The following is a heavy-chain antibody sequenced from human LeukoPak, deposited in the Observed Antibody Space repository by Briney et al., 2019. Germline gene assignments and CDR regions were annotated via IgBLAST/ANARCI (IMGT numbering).Heavy chain of an antibody. Sequence: SETLSLTCAVYGGSLSGYYWSWIRQPPGKGLEWIGEINHSGSTNYNPSLKSRVTISVDTSKNQFSLKLSSVTAADTAVYYCARPRKQWQPTSNFDYWGQGTLVTVSS. CDR3: ARPRKQWQPTSNFDY. D-gene: IGHD6-19*01. J-gene: IGHJ4*02. V-gene: IGHV4-34*01. CDR1: GGSLSGYY. CDR2: INHSGST.